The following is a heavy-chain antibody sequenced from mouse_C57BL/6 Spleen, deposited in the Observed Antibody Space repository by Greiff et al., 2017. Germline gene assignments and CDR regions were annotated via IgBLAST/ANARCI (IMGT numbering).Heavy chain of an antibody. CDR1: GYTFTSYW. V-gene: IGHV1-72*01. J-gene: IGHJ3*01. CDR3: ASGGQLAWFAY. Sequence: VQLQQPGAELVKPGASVTLSCKASGYTFTSYWMHWVKQRPGRGLEWIGRIDPNSGGTKYNEKFKSKATLTVDKPASTAYMQRSSLTSEDSAVYYCASGGQLAWFAYWGQGTLVTVSA. D-gene: IGHD1-3*01. CDR2: IDPNSGGT.